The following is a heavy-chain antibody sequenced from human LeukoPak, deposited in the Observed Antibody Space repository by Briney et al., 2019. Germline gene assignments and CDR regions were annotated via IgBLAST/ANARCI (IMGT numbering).Heavy chain of an antibody. V-gene: IGHV4-39*07. D-gene: IGHD3-22*01. CDR2: IYYSGST. CDR1: GGSISSSSYY. J-gene: IGHJ4*02. CDR3: AIRYYYDSSGYLDY. Sequence: SETLSLTRTVSGGSISSSSYYWGWIRQPPGKGLEWIGSIYYSGSTYYNPSLKSRVTISVDTSKNQFSLKLSSVTAADTAVYYCAIRYYYDSSGYLDYWGQGTLVTVSS.